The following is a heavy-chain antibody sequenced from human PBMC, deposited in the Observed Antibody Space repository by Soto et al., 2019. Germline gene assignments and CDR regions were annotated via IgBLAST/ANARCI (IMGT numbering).Heavy chain of an antibody. CDR1: GYNFIDYY. CDR2: ISPKSGGT. V-gene: IGHV1-2*02. J-gene: IGHJ4*02. CDR3: ARPPGYISDWYYFDL. Sequence: QVQLVQSGAEVKKPGASVKLSCEASGYNFIDYYIHWVRQAPGQGFEWMGRISPKSGGTNYAQKFEGRVTMTWDTSLNTAYMELSSLKSDDTAVYYCARPPGYISDWYYFDLWGQGTRVTVSS. D-gene: IGHD3-9*01.